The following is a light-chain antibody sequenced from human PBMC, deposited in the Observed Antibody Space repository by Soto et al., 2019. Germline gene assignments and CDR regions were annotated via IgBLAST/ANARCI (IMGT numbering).Light chain of an antibody. CDR3: QQYGTSPWT. CDR2: GAS. Sequence: DIVLTQSPGTLYLSPGERATLSCRASQSVSSGYLAWYQQRPGQAPRLLIYGASTRATGIPDRFSGSGSGTDFTLNISRLEPEDFAVYYCQQYGTSPWTFGQGTKVEI. V-gene: IGKV3-20*01. J-gene: IGKJ1*01. CDR1: QSVSSGY.